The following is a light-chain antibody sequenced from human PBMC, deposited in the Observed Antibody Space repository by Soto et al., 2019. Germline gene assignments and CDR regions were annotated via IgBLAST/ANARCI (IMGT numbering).Light chain of an antibody. Sequence: QSVLSQPPSTSGTPGQRVTISCSGGTSNIGTYTVSWYQQFPETAPRLLIYGSDRRPSGVPDRFSGSKSGTSASLSIGGLHSEDEAHYYCAAWDDSLEGPTFGGGTKVSVL. V-gene: IGLV1-44*01. CDR2: GSD. J-gene: IGLJ2*01. CDR1: TSNIGTYT. CDR3: AAWDDSLEGPT.